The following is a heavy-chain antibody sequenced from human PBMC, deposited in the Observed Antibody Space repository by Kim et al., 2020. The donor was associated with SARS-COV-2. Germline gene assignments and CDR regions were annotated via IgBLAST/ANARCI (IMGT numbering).Heavy chain of an antibody. Sequence: ASVKVSCKASGYTFTGYYMHWVRQAPGQGLEWMGWINPNSGGTNYAQKFQGRVTMTRDTSISTAYMELSRLRSDDTAVYYCARDPEEWLSSFDPWGQGTLVTVSS. V-gene: IGHV1-2*02. D-gene: IGHD3-3*01. J-gene: IGHJ5*02. CDR3: ARDPEEWLSSFDP. CDR1: GYTFTGYY. CDR2: INPNSGGT.